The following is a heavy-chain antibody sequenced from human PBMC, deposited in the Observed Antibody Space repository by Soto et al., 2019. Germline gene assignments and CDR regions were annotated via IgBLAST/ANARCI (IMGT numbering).Heavy chain of an antibody. CDR1: GGTFSSYT. J-gene: IGHJ1*01. V-gene: IGHV1-69*04. D-gene: IGHD6-13*01. CDR3: ARDRKLYSSSPSGGEYFQH. Sequence: GASVKVSCKASGGTFSSYTISWVRQAPGQGLEWMGRIIPILGIANYAQKFQGRVTITADKSTSTAYMELSSLRSEDTAVYYCARDRKLYSSSPSGGEYFQHWGQGTLVTVSS. CDR2: IIPILGIA.